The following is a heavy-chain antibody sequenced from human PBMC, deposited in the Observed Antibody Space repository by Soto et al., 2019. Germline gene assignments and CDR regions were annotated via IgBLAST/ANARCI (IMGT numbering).Heavy chain of an antibody. CDR2: MNPNSGNT. D-gene: IGHD3-10*01. CDR1: GYTFTSYD. V-gene: IGHV1-8*01. CDR3: ARGRVLLWFGELLSFDY. J-gene: IGHJ4*02. Sequence: QVQLVQSGAEVKKPGASVKVSCKASGYTFTSYDINWVRQATGQGLEWMGWMNPNSGNTGYAQKFQGRASMTRNTSISTAYMELSSVRSEDTAVYYCARGRVLLWFGELLSFDYWGQGTLVTVSS.